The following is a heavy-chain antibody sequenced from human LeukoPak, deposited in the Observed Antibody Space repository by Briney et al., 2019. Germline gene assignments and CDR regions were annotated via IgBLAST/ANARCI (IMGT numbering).Heavy chain of an antibody. D-gene: IGHD7-27*01. V-gene: IGHV4-39*02. Sequence: SETLSLTCTVSGGSISSTNYYWGWIRQPPGKGLEWIGSIYYSGNTYYNPSLKSRVTISVDTSKNHFSLELNSVTAADTAVYYCASQRKTGEPYYFDYWGQGTLVTVSS. CDR2: IYYSGNT. J-gene: IGHJ4*02. CDR3: ASQRKTGEPYYFDY. CDR1: GGSISSTNYY.